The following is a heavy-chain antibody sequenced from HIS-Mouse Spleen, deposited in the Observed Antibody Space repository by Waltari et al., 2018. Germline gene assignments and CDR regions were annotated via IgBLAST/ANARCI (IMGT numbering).Heavy chain of an antibody. CDR2: INHRGST. D-gene: IGHD7-27*01. V-gene: IGHV4-34*01. J-gene: IGHJ2*01. CDR1: GGSFSGYY. Sequence: QVQLQQWGAGLLKPSETLSLTCAVYGGSFSGYYWSWIRQPPGKGLEWIGEINHRGSTNYNPSLKSRGTISVDTSKNQFSLKLSSVTAADTAVYYCARVRTGDPSYWYFDLWGRGTLVTVSS. CDR3: ARVRTGDPSYWYFDL.